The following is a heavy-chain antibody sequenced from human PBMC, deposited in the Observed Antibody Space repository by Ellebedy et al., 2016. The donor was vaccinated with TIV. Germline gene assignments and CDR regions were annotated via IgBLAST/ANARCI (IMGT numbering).Heavy chain of an antibody. D-gene: IGHD3-10*02. Sequence: GESLKISCVTSGVTFSGFGMHWVRQVPGKGLEWVAAISYGGNKQLYADSVKGRFTISRDNSKNTLYLQMNSLRAEDTAVYYCARDPTYYVSYYFDYWGQGTLVTVSS. V-gene: IGHV3-30*12. CDR3: ARDPTYYVSYYFDY. J-gene: IGHJ4*02. CDR2: ISYGGNKQ. CDR1: GVTFSGFG.